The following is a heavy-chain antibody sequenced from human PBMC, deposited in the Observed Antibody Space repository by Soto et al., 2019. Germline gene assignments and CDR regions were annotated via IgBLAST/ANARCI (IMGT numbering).Heavy chain of an antibody. CDR1: GFTFSSYG. J-gene: IGHJ4*02. Sequence: GGSLRLSCAASGFTFSSYGMHWVRQAPGRGLEWVAVISYDGSNKYYADSVKGRFTISRDNSKNTLYLQMNSLRAEDTAVYYCAKDLGDRYSSSSTPIDYWGQGTLVTVSS. CDR3: AKDLGDRYSSSSTPIDY. CDR2: ISYDGSNK. D-gene: IGHD6-6*01. V-gene: IGHV3-30*18.